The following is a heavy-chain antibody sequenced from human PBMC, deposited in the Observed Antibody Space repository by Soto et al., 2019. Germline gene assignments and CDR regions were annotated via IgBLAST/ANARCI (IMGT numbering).Heavy chain of an antibody. CDR2: INTDGGGT. CDR1: GYTFTDYY. Sequence: ASVKVSCKASGYTFTDYYIHWVRQAPGQGLEWLGWINTDGGGTNYARKFEGSVTMTRDTSINTVYLEVNGLTSDDTAIYSCARDIYIAAAGTAYEYWGQGTLVTVSS. V-gene: IGHV1-2*04. CDR3: ARDIYIAAAGTAYEY. J-gene: IGHJ4*02. D-gene: IGHD6-13*01.